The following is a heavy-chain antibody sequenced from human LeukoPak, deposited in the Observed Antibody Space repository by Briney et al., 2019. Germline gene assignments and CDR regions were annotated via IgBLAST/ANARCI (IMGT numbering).Heavy chain of an antibody. CDR1: GFTFSDYW. D-gene: IGHD3-10*01. CDR3: ARYDTGRTF. J-gene: IGHJ4*02. V-gene: IGHV3-7*04. CDR2: IQQDGSEK. Sequence: GGSLRLSCAASGFTFSDYWMSWVRQAPGKGLEWVANIQQDGSEKYYVDSVKGRFTISRDNAKNSLYLQMNSLRAEDTAVYYCARYDTGRTFWGQGTLVTVSA.